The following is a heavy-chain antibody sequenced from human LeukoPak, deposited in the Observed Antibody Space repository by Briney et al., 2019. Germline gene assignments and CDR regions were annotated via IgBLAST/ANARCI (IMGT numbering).Heavy chain of an antibody. CDR2: LYYSGST. D-gene: IGHD3-10*01. Sequence: SETLSLTCSVSGGSISSYYWSWMRQPPGKGLEWIGYLYYSGSTNSNPSLKSRVTMSVDTSKNQFSLKLRSVTAADTAVYYCARGGSGISNAFDIWGQGTMVTVSS. CDR1: GGSISSYY. CDR3: ARGGSGISNAFDI. V-gene: IGHV4-59*01. J-gene: IGHJ3*02.